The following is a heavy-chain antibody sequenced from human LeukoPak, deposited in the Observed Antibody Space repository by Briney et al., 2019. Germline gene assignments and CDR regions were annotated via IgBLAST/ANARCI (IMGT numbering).Heavy chain of an antibody. CDR1: GFTFSSYA. J-gene: IGHJ6*04. CDR2: XSYDGSNQ. V-gene: IGHV3-30*01. Sequence: GRSLRLLCAASGFTFSSYAMHWVRQAPGKGLXXXXXXSYDGSNQYYADSVKGRFTISRDNSKNTLYLQMNSLRAEDTAVYYCARGPPTPRDYYYGMDVWGKGTTVTVSS. CDR3: ARGPPTPRDYYYGMDV.